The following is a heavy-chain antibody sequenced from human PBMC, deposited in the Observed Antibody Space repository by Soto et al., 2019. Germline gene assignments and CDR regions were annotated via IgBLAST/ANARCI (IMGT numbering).Heavy chain of an antibody. CDR1: GYTFTGYY. Sequence: ASVKVSCKASGYTFTGYYMHWVRQAPGQGLEWMGWINPNSGGTNYAQKFQGWVTVTRDTSISTAYMELSRLRSDDTAVYYCAREDSVMAGSDYYYYGMDVWGQGTTVTV. CDR2: INPNSGGT. V-gene: IGHV1-2*04. J-gene: IGHJ6*02. D-gene: IGHD2-21*01. CDR3: AREDSVMAGSDYYYYGMDV.